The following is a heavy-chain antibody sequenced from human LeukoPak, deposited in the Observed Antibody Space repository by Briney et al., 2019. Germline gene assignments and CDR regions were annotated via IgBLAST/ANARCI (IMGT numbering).Heavy chain of an antibody. CDR3: VSVPSGSYGHFDS. CDR2: IYHSGST. V-gene: IGHV4-31*03. J-gene: IGHJ4*02. D-gene: IGHD1-26*01. Sequence: PSETLSLTCTVSGGSISSGGHYWSWIRQHPGKGLEWIGNIYHSGSTDYKPSLKSRVTMSVDTSKNQVSLELNSVTAADTAVYYCVSVPSGSYGHFDSWGQGALVTVSS. CDR1: GGSISSGGHY.